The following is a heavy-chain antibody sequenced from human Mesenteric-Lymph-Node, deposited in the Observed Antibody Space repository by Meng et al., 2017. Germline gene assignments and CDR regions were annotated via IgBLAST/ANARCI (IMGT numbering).Heavy chain of an antibody. D-gene: IGHD1-26*01. V-gene: IGHV4-38-2*01. J-gene: IGHJ4*02. CDR1: GYSISSGYY. CDR2: IYHSGTT. Sequence: SETLSLTCAVSGYSISSGYYWGWIRQPPGKGLVWIGSIYHSGTTYYNPSLKSRVTISVDTSKNQFSLKLSSVTAADTAVYYCARAQRGSYSSPFDYWGQGPLVTVSS. CDR3: ARAQRGSYSSPFDY.